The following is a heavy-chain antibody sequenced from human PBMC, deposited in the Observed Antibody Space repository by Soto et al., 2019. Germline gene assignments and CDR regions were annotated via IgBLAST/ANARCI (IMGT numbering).Heavy chain of an antibody. CDR3: ARSPVLEPSWTCFDY. Sequence: SETLSLTCTVSGGSISSYYWSWIRQPPGKGLEWIGYIYYSGSTNYNPSLKSRVTISVDTSKNQFSLKLSSVTAADTAVYYCARSPVLEPSWTCFDYWGQGTLVTVSS. CDR1: GGSISSYY. D-gene: IGHD1-1*01. CDR2: IYYSGST. V-gene: IGHV4-59*01. J-gene: IGHJ4*02.